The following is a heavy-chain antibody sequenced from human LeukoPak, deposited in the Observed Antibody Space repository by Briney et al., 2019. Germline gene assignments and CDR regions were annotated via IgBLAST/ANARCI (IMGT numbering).Heavy chain of an antibody. CDR1: GFTFSSYS. V-gene: IGHV3-21*01. J-gene: IGHJ5*02. CDR2: ISSSSSYI. Sequence: PGGSLRLSWAASGFTFSSYSMNWVRQAPGKGLEWVSSISSSSSYIYYADSVKGRFTISRDNAKNSLYLQMNSLRAEDTAVYYCARDIAAAPFDPWGQGTLVTVSS. CDR3: ARDIAAAPFDP. D-gene: IGHD6-6*01.